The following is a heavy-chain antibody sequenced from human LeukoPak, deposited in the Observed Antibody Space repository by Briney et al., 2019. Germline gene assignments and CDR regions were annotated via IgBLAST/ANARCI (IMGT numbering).Heavy chain of an antibody. CDR2: IKEDGSEK. CDR1: GFTFNIYW. Sequence: AGGSLRLSCAASGFTFNIYWMSWVRQAPGKGLEWVANIKEDGSEKNYVDSVKGRFTISRDNAKNSLYLQMNSLRAEDTAVYYCARGPSYWYFDLWGRGTLVTVSS. J-gene: IGHJ2*01. V-gene: IGHV3-7*01. CDR3: ARGPSYWYFDL.